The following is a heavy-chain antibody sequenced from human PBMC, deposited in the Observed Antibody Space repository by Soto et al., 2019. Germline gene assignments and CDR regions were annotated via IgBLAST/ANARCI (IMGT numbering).Heavy chain of an antibody. D-gene: IGHD1-7*01. CDR2: IWSDGKKK. CDR3: ARGTNNWNYDSFDY. V-gene: IGHV3-33*01. Sequence: LRLSCVTSGFTFSNYAMHWLRQPPGKGLEWMTIIWSDGKKKYYADSVKGRFTISKDDSTNTLYLQMDNLRPEDTAVYYCARGTNNWNYDSFDYWGQGALVTVSS. J-gene: IGHJ4*02. CDR1: GFTFSNYA.